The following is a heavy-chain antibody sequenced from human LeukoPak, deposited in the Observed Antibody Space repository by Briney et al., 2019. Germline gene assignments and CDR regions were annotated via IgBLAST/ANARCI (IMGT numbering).Heavy chain of an antibody. D-gene: IGHD6-19*01. Sequence: SETLSLTCTVSGGSISSGDYYWSWIRQPPGKGLEWIGSMFYSGTTYYNPSLRSRVTISVDTSKNQFSLHLSSVTAADTAVYSCSKSSSAWSSIDYWGQGTLVTVSS. J-gene: IGHJ4*02. CDR1: GGSISSGDYY. V-gene: IGHV4-39*01. CDR2: MFYSGTT. CDR3: SKSSSAWSSIDY.